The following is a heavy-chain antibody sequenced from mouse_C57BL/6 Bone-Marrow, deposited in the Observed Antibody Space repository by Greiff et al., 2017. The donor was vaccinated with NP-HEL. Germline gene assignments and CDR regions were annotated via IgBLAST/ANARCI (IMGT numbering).Heavy chain of an antibody. Sequence: EVKLMESGGGLVKPGGSLKLSCAASGFTFSDYGMHWVRQAPEKGLEWVAYISSGSSTIYYADTVKGRFTISRDNAKNTLFLQMTSLRSEDTAMYYCARPEDYDGILYWGQGTTLTVSS. CDR2: ISSGSSTI. CDR1: GFTFSDYG. D-gene: IGHD2-4*01. J-gene: IGHJ2*01. CDR3: ARPEDYDGILY. V-gene: IGHV5-17*01.